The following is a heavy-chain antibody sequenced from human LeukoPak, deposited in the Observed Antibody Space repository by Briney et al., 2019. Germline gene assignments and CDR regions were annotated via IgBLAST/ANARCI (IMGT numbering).Heavy chain of an antibody. V-gene: IGHV3-15*01. CDR2: IKSKGDGETT. D-gene: IGHD3-10*01. CDR1: GFTFTNAW. CDR3: ATDLGLTMIRGVLVS. Sequence: KFGGSLRLSCAASGFTFTNAWMSRVRQAPGKGLEWVGRIKSKGDGETTDYTAPVKGRFTMSRDDSKATLYLQMNYVIVEDTAVYFCATDLGLTMIRGVLVSWGQGALVSVSP. J-gene: IGHJ4*02.